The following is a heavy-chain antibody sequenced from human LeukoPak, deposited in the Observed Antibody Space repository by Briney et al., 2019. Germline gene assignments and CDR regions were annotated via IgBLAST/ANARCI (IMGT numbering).Heavy chain of an antibody. D-gene: IGHD5-24*01. CDR2: ISGSGGST. J-gene: IGHJ4*02. CDR1: GFTFSSYA. V-gene: IGHV3-23*01. Sequence: PGGSLRLSCAASGFTFSSYAMSWVRQAPGKGLEWVSAISGSGGSTYYADSVKGRFTISRDNSKNTLYLQMNSLRAEDTAVYYCASIRPYNRDGYLPVDYWGQGTLVTVSS. CDR3: ASIRPYNRDGYLPVDY.